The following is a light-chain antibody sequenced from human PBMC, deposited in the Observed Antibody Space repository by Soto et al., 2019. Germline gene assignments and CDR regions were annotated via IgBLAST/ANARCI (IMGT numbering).Light chain of an antibody. CDR2: DAS. V-gene: IGKV1-13*02. J-gene: IGKJ4*01. CDR1: QGISSA. CDR3: QQFNSDPLT. Sequence: AIQLTQSPSSLSASVGDRVTITCRASQGISSALAWYQQKPGKAPKLLIYDASSLESGVPSRFSGSGSGTDFTLTSSSLQPEDFATYYCQQFNSDPLTFGGGTKVEIK.